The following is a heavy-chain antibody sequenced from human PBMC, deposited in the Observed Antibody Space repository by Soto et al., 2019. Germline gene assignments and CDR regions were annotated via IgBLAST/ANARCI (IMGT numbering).Heavy chain of an antibody. Sequence: SETLSLTCTVSGGSISSSSYYWGWFRQPPGKGLEWIGSIYYSGSTYYNPSLKSRVTISVDTSKNQFSLKLSSVTAADTAVYYCARRSVAAYFDYWGQGTLVTVSS. CDR1: GGSISSSSYY. D-gene: IGHD6-19*01. J-gene: IGHJ4*02. V-gene: IGHV4-39*01. CDR2: IYYSGST. CDR3: ARRSVAAYFDY.